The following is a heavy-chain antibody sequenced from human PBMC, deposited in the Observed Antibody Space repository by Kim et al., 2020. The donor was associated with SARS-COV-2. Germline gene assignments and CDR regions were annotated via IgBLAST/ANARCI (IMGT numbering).Heavy chain of an antibody. Sequence: YNPSLKSRVTISVDTSKNQFSLKLSSVTAADNAVYFCARHSSGWYSRVDYWGQGTLVTVSS. CDR3: ARHSSGWYSRVDY. J-gene: IGHJ4*02. D-gene: IGHD6-19*01. V-gene: IGHV4-39*01.